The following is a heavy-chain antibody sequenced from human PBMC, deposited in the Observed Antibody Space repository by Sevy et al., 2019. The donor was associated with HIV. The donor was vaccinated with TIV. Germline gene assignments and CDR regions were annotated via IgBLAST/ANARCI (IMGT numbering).Heavy chain of an antibody. CDR1: GDIFSNYG. CDR2: ILPISGLV. D-gene: IGHD2-21*01. J-gene: IGHJ5*02. Sequence: ASVKDSCKASGDIFSNYGINWVRQAPGQGLQWMGGILPISGLVNYAQKFQGRVTISADKSTGTVYMALGSLRSEDTAVYYCARDRPCGGDCYILDPWGQGVLVTVSS. V-gene: IGHV1-69*10. CDR3: ARDRPCGGDCYILDP.